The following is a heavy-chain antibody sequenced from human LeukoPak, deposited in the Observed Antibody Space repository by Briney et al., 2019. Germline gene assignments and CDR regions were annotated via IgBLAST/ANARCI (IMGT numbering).Heavy chain of an antibody. Sequence: SETLSLTCTVSGGSISSYYWSWIRQPPGKGLEWIGYIYYSGSTNYNPSLKSRVTISVDTSKNQFSLKLSSVTAADTAVYYCARHGGNYYDSSGFDYWGQGTLVTVSS. J-gene: IGHJ4*02. V-gene: IGHV4-59*08. CDR3: ARHGGNYYDSSGFDY. CDR2: IYYSGST. CDR1: GGSISSYY. D-gene: IGHD3-22*01.